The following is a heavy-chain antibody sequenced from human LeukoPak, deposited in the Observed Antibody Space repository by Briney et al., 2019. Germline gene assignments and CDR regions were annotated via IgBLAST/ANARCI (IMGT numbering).Heavy chain of an antibody. Sequence: SETLSLTCTVSGGSISSSSYYWGWIRQPPGKGLEWIGSIYYSGSTYYNPSLKSRVTISVDTSKNQFSLKLSSVTAADTAVYCCARHIYYFDYWGQGTLVTVSS. V-gene: IGHV4-39*01. CDR1: GGSISSSSYY. J-gene: IGHJ4*02. CDR2: IYYSGST. CDR3: ARHIYYFDY.